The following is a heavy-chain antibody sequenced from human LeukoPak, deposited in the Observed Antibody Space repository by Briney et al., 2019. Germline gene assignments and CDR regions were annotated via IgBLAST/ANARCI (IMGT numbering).Heavy chain of an antibody. J-gene: IGHJ5*02. CDR3: ARESGYSYGTRGGLRALNWFDP. V-gene: IGHV1-18*01. D-gene: IGHD5-18*01. Sequence: ASVKVSCKASGYTFTSYGISWVRQAPGQGLEWMGWISAYNGNTNYAQKLQGRVTMTTDTSTSTAYMELRSLRSDDTAVYYCARESGYSYGTRGGLRALNWFDPWGQGTLVTVSS. CDR2: ISAYNGNT. CDR1: GYTFTSYG.